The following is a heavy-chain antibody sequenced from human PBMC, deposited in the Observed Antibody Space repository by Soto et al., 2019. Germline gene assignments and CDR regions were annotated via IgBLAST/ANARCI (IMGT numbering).Heavy chain of an antibody. D-gene: IGHD1-26*01. Sequence: PGESLKISCKGSGYSFTSYWNSWVRQMPGKGLEWMGRIDPSDSYTNCSPSFQGNVTISADKSISTAYLQWSSLKASDTAMYYCARQKVGATAYYYGMDVWGQGTTVTVSS. CDR2: IDPSDSYT. V-gene: IGHV5-10-1*01. J-gene: IGHJ6*02. CDR3: ARQKVGATAYYYGMDV. CDR1: GYSFTSYW.